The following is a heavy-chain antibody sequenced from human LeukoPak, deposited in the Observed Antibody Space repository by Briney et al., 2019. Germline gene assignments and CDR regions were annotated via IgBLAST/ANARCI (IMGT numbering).Heavy chain of an antibody. CDR1: GHRFTIYW. D-gene: IGHD2-15*01. V-gene: IGHV5-51*01. CDR2: IYPADSNT. J-gene: IGHJ4*02. Sequence: GESLKISCKGSGHRFTIYWIGWVRQMPGKGLEWMGIIYPADSNTRYSPSFQGQVTISVDKSISTAYLQWSSLKASDTAVYYCATGRYCSGGTCYSSLDFWGQGTLVTVSS. CDR3: ATGRYCSGGTCYSSLDF.